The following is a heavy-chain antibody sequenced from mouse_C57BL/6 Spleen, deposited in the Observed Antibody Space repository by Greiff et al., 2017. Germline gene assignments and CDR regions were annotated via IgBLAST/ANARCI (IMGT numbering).Heavy chain of an antibody. D-gene: IGHD1-1*01. J-gene: IGHJ3*01. CDR3: AYYYGSAY. Sequence: EVKLQESGGGLVKPGGSLKLSCAASGFTFSDYGMHWVRQAPEKGLEWVAYISSGSSTIYYADTVKGRFTISRDNAKNTLFLQMTSLRSEDTAMYYCAYYYGSAYWGQGTLVTVSA. V-gene: IGHV5-17*01. CDR2: ISSGSSTI. CDR1: GFTFSDYG.